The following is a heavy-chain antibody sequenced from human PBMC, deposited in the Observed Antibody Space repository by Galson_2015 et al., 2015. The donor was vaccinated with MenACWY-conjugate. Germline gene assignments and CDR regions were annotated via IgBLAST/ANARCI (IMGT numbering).Heavy chain of an antibody. V-gene: IGHV3-23*01. J-gene: IGHJ4*02. D-gene: IGHD6-13*01. CDR1: GLTFSNYV. CDR3: AKAAYTSSWYQDAFDY. CDR2: ITGSGGST. Sequence: SLRLSCAASGLTFSNYVMNWVRQAPVKGLEWVSTITGSGGSTYYADSLKGRFTISRDNSKNTLYLQMNSLRAEDTAVYYCAKAAYTSSWYQDAFDYWGQGSLVTVSS.